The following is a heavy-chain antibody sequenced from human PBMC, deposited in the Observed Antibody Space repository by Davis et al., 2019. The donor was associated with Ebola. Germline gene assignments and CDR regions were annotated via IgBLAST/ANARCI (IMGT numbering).Heavy chain of an antibody. J-gene: IGHJ6*02. CDR1: GGSISSHY. V-gene: IGHV4-39*01. CDR2: IYYSGST. D-gene: IGHD6-6*01. CDR3: ARLLAGRGDV. Sequence: SETLSLTCTVSGGSISSHYWGWIRQPPGKGLEWIGSIYYSGSTYYNPSLKSRVTISVDTSKNQFSLKLSSVTAADTAVYYCARLLAGRGDVWGQGTTVTVSS.